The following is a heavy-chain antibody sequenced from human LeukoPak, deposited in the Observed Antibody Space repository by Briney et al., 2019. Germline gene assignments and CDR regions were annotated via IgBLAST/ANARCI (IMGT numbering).Heavy chain of an antibody. CDR1: GYTFTGYY. CDR3: ARVWQLDLAGIWFDP. D-gene: IGHD6-6*01. CDR2: INPNSGGT. V-gene: IGHV1-2*02. J-gene: IGHJ5*02. Sequence: GASVKVSCKASGYTFTGYYMHWVRQAPGQGLEWMGWINPNSGGTNYAQKFQGRVTMTRDTSISTAYMELSRLRSDDTAVYYCARVWQLDLAGIWFDPWGQGTLVTVSS.